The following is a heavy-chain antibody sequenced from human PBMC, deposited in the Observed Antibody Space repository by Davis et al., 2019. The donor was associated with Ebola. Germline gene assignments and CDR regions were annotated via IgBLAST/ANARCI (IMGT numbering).Heavy chain of an antibody. V-gene: IGHV4-30-4*01. D-gene: IGHD2-2*01. CDR2: IYYSGST. CDR3: AVGGTCTDTNCYLSVDFQH. J-gene: IGHJ1*01. CDR1: GGSISGSDYY. Sequence: PSETLSLTCTVSGGSISGSDYYWTWVRQPPGKGLEWIGYIYYSGSTHYNPSLKSRVTMSVDTSKNQFSLKVNSVTAADTAVYYCAVGGTCTDTNCYLSVDFQHWGQGTLVTVSS.